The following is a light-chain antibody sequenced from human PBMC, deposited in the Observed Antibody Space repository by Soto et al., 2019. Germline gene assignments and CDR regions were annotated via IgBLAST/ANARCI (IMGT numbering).Light chain of an antibody. J-gene: IGKJ1*01. CDR1: QSVSSN. V-gene: IGKV3-15*01. Sequence: EIVMTQSPATLSVSPGDRATLSCRASQSVSSNLAWYQQRPGQAPRLLIYGDSTRATGIPARFSGSGSGTEFTLTISSLQSEDFAVYYCQQYYKWPPETFGEGTKVEIK. CDR2: GDS. CDR3: QQYYKWPPET.